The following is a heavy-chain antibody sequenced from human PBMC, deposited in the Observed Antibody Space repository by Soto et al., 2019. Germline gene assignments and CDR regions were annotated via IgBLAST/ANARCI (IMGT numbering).Heavy chain of an antibody. D-gene: IGHD2-21*01. CDR1: GVSVSSAGYY. Sequence: QVQLQESGPGLVKPSQTLSLTCTVTGVSVSSAGYYWTWIRQHPGKGLEWIGYISYSGSTYYNPSHKSRVTISEDPSKSQFSLKLTSVTAADTAVYYCARFVNYYYYGMYVWGQGTTVTVSS. J-gene: IGHJ6*02. V-gene: IGHV4-31*03. CDR3: ARFVNYYYYGMYV. CDR2: ISYSGST.